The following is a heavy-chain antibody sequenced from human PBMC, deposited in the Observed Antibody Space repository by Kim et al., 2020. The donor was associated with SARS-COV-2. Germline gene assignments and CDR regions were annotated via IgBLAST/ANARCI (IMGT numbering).Heavy chain of an antibody. CDR3: ARYKAMVARTGGMDV. D-gene: IGHD2-8*01. CDR1: GFTFSDSD. V-gene: IGHV3-21*01. CDR2: INRQSTHR. J-gene: IGHJ6*02. Sequence: GGSLRLSCAASGFTFSDSDMNWVRHAPGKGPEWVSYINRQSTHRYFVDSVRGRFAISRDNARNTLFLHMDSLRVEDTAVYYCARYKAMVARTGGMDVWGQGTTVIVSS.